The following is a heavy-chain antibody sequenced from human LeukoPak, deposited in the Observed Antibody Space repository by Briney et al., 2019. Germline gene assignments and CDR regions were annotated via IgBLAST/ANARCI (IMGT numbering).Heavy chain of an antibody. CDR3: ARDTAMAPYYFDY. V-gene: IGHV4-61*01. D-gene: IGHD5-18*01. J-gene: IGHJ4*02. Sequence: ASQTLSLTCTVSGGSISSGSYYWSWIRQPPGKGLEWIGYIYYSGSTNYNPSLKSRVTISVDTSKNQFSLKLSSVTAADTAVYYCARDTAMAPYYFDYWGQGTLVTVSS. CDR1: GGSISSGSYY. CDR2: IYYSGST.